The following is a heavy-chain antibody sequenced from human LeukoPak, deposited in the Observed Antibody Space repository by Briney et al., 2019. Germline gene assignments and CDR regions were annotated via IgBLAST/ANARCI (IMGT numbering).Heavy chain of an antibody. V-gene: IGHV3-23*01. D-gene: IGHD2-2*01. CDR1: GFTFSSYA. CDR3: AKRGYCSSTSCSDDY. J-gene: IGHJ4*02. Sequence: PGGSLKLSCAASGFTFSSYAMHWVRQAPGKGLEWVSAISGSGGSTYYADSVKGRFTISRDNSKNTLYLQMNSLRAEDTAVYYCAKRGYCSSTSCSDDYWGQGTLVTVSS. CDR2: ISGSGGST.